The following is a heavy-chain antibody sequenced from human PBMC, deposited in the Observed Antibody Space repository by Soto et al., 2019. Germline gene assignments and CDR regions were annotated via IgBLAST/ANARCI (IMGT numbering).Heavy chain of an antibody. Sequence: GASVKVSCKASGGTFSSYAISWVRQAPGQGLEWMGGIIPIFGTANYAQKFQGRVTITADESTSTAYMELSSLRSEDTAVYYWERRDGDYFFNWFEKGGKGTLVTVSS. CDR1: GGTFSSYA. J-gene: IGHJ5*02. CDR3: ERRDGDYFFNWFEK. CDR2: IIPIFGTA. V-gene: IGHV1-69*13. D-gene: IGHD4-17*01.